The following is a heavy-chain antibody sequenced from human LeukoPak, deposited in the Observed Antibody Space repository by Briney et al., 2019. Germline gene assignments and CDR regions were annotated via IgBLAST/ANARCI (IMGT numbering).Heavy chain of an antibody. D-gene: IGHD3-9*01. CDR2: IYYSGST. Sequence: SETLSLTCTVSGGSISSGGYYWSWIRQHPGKGLEWIGYIYYSGSTYYNPSLKSRVTISVDTSKNQFSLKLSSVTAADTAVYYCARVLDILIASDIWGQGTMVTVSS. V-gene: IGHV4-31*03. CDR1: GGSISSGGYY. CDR3: ARVLDILIASDI. J-gene: IGHJ3*02.